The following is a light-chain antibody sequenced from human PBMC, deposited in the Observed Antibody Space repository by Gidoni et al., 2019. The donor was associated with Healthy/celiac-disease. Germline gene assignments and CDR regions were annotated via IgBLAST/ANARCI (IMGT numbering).Light chain of an antibody. Sequence: IILSQPPGTTSLSPGGGATISCSSSSRGSSSYLAWYQQKPGQAPRLLIDGASSRATGIPDRGSGSGSGTDFTLTIRRLEAEAFAVYYCQKYGSSPITFGQGTKVEIK. CDR1: SRGSSSY. CDR2: GAS. J-gene: IGKJ1*01. CDR3: QKYGSSPIT. V-gene: IGKV3-20*01.